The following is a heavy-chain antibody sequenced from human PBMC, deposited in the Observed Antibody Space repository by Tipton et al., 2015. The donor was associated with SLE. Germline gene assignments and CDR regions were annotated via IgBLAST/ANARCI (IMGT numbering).Heavy chain of an antibody. J-gene: IGHJ4*02. V-gene: IGHV4-4*02. Sequence: TLSLTCAVSGGSVSSPYWWTWVRQPPGKTLEWIGEINHGGSTNYYNPSLKGRVTISLDKSKNQFSLMLNSVSAADTAVYYCATVRAGCSGSSCYLDDWGQGTLVTVSS. D-gene: IGHD1-26*01. CDR3: ATVRAGCSGSSCYLDD. CDR2: INHGGST. CDR1: GGSVSSPYW.